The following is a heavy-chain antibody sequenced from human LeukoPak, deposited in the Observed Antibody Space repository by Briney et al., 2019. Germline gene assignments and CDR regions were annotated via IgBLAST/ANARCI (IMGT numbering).Heavy chain of an antibody. Sequence: PSETLSLTCAVYGGSFSGYYWSWIRQPPGKGLEWIGEINHSGSTNYNPSLKSRVTISVDTSKNQFSLKLSSVTAADTAVYHCARGLLATNWGQGTLVTVSS. CDR1: GGSFSGYY. D-gene: IGHD5-12*01. CDR2: INHSGST. J-gene: IGHJ4*02. CDR3: ARGLLATN. V-gene: IGHV4-34*01.